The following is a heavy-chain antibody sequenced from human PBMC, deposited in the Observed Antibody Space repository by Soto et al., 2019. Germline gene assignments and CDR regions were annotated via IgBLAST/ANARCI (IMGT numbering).Heavy chain of an antibody. J-gene: IGHJ6*02. CDR3: ARGPDVDIVATIPLGQDDYYYYGMDV. CDR2: INPFNGNT. Sequence: QVQLVQSGAEVKKPGASVKVSCKASGYTFISYAMHWVRQAPGQRLEWMGWINPFNGNTKYSQKFQGRGTITRDTTASTAYMDLSSLRSEDTAVYYCARGPDVDIVATIPLGQDDYYYYGMDVWGQGTTVAVS. D-gene: IGHD5-12*01. V-gene: IGHV1-3*01. CDR1: GYTFISYA.